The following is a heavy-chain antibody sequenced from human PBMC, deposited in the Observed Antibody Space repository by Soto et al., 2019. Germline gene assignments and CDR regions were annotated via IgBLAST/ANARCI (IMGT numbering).Heavy chain of an antibody. Sequence: GASVKVSCKASGGTFSSYAISWVRQAPGQGLEWMGGIIPIFGTANYAQKFQGRVTITADESTSTAYMELSSLRSEDTAVYYCARVKVPAASVLHYWGQGTLVTVSS. CDR3: ARVKVPAASVLHY. CDR1: GGTFSSYA. J-gene: IGHJ4*02. V-gene: IGHV1-69*13. CDR2: IIPIFGTA. D-gene: IGHD2-2*01.